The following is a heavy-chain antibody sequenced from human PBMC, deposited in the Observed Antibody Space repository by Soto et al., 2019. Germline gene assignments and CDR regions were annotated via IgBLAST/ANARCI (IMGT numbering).Heavy chain of an antibody. D-gene: IGHD2-8*02. V-gene: IGHV3-30*03. J-gene: IGHJ4*02. CDR2: ISRDGSTK. CDR1: GFTLSSKG. Sequence: QEQLVESGGGVVQPGRSLRLSCAASGFTLSSKGMHWVRQAPGKGLEWVAVISRDGSTKYYADSVKGRFTISRDNSKNTLYLEMNSLRADDTAVYYCTGEVASGYWGQGTLVTVSS. CDR3: TGEVASGY.